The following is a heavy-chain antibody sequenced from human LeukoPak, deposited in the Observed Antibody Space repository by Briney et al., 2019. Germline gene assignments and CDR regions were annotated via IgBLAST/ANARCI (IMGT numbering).Heavy chain of an antibody. J-gene: IGHJ4*02. Sequence: GGSLRLSRSSSGFTFSSYAIHWVRQPPGKELEYVSAISSKGGRTYYADSVKGRFTISRDNSKNTLYLQMSSLRAEDTAVYYCVKDPVPRFVVTAPGALWGQGTLVTVSS. CDR1: GFTFSSYA. CDR3: VKDPVPRFVVTAPGAL. D-gene: IGHD2-21*02. V-gene: IGHV3-64D*06. CDR2: ISSKGGRT.